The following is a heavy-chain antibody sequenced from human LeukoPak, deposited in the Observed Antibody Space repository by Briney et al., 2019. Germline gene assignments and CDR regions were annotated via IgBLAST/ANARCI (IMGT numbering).Heavy chain of an antibody. V-gene: IGHV3-48*01. J-gene: IGHJ3*02. D-gene: IGHD4-17*01. CDR3: AREGYYGTAFDI. CDR2: ISTGSSTT. CDR1: EFAFSTYN. Sequence: GGSLRLSCAASEFAFSTYNMNWVRQAPGKGLEWVSYISTGSSTTYYADSVKGRFTISRDSSRNTLFLHMNTLRAEDTAVYYCAREGYYGTAFDIWGQGTMVTVSS.